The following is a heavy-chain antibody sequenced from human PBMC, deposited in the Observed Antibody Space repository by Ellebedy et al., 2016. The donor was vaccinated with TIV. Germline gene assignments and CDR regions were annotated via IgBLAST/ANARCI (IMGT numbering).Heavy chain of an antibody. D-gene: IGHD3-16*02. V-gene: IGHV1-18*01. CDR2: ISAYNGNT. J-gene: IGHJ4*02. CDR3: ARDLSPPYDYIWGSYHAQLDY. CDR1: GYTFTSYG. Sequence: ASVKVSCXASGYTFTSYGISWVRQAPGQGLEWMGWISAYNGNTNYAQKLQGRVTMTTDTSTSTAYMELRSLRSDDTAVYYCARDLSPPYDYIWGSYHAQLDYWGQGTLVTVSS.